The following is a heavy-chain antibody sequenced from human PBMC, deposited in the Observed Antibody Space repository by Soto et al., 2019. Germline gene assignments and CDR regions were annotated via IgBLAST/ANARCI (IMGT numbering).Heavy chain of an antibody. CDR3: AGSITRGVFFNGFDS. D-gene: IGHD2-8*01. V-gene: IGHV2-70*13. J-gene: IGHJ5*02. CDR2: IYWDGDE. Sequence: SGPTLVNPTQPLTLTCTFSGFSLSSIGMCVSWIRQPPGKALEWLALIYWDGDEYYSTSLETRLTISKDTSQNQVVLTMSNMDLGETAMFYFAGSITRGVFFNGFDSWGREPRVPFP. CDR1: GFSLSSIGMC.